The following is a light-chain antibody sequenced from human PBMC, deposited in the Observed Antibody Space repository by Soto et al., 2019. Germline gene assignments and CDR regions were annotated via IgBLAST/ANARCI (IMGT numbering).Light chain of an antibody. J-gene: IGLJ1*01. Sequence: QSALTQPASVSASPGQSITISCTGTSSDVGGYKFVSWYQHHPGKAPKLMIYEVNNRPSGVSNRFSGSKSGNTASLTISGLQAEDEADYYCCSYAGSSTYVFGTGTKLTVL. CDR2: EVN. CDR3: CSYAGSSTYV. V-gene: IGLV2-23*02. CDR1: SSDVGGYKF.